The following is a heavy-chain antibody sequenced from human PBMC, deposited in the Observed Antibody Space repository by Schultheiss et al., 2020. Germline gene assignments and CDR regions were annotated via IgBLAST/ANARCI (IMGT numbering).Heavy chain of an antibody. CDR1: GYSFTSFW. Sequence: GESLKIPCKGSGYSFTSFWITWVRQMPGKGLEWMGRTDPSYSYTNYNPSFEGHVTISADKSISTVYVQWSSLKASDTAMYYCARLSRVEMATSDFDYWGQGTLVTVAS. V-gene: IGHV5-10-1*01. J-gene: IGHJ4*02. CDR2: TDPSYSYT. D-gene: IGHD5-24*01. CDR3: ARLSRVEMATSDFDY.